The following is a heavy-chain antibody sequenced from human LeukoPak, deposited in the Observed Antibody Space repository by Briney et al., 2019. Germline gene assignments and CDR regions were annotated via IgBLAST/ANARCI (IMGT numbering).Heavy chain of an antibody. CDR2: IYYSGST. CDR3: ARHGGWYLSI. Sequence: PSETLSLTCTVSGGSISSYYWSWIRQPPGKGLEWIGYIYYSGSTNYNPSLKSRVTISVDTSKNQFSLKLSSVTAADTAVYYCARHGGWYLSIWGQGTMVTVSS. J-gene: IGHJ3*02. D-gene: IGHD6-19*01. CDR1: GGSISSYY. V-gene: IGHV4-59*08.